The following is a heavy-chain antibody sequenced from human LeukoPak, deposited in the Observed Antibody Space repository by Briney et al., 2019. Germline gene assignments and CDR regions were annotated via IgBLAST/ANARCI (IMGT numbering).Heavy chain of an antibody. V-gene: IGHV3-23*01. CDR3: AKAISSSGYYYPDAFDI. CDR1: GFTFSNYG. Sequence: GGSLRLSCAASGFTFSNYGMSWVRQAPGKGLEWVSSISSSGGSTNYADSVKGRFTISRDNSKNTMFLQMDSLRAEDTAVYYCAKAISSSGYYYPDAFDIWGQGTMVTVSS. D-gene: IGHD3-22*01. CDR2: ISSSGGST. J-gene: IGHJ3*02.